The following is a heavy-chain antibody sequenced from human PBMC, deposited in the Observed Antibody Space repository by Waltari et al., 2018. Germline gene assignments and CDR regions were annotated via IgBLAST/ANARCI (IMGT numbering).Heavy chain of an antibody. J-gene: IGHJ6*02. CDR1: GFPFSPYW. Sequence: EVQLVESGGGLVQPGGSLRFACPASGFPFSPYWRYGVRQAPGTGLAWVSHITSDGSNTGYADSVKGRFTISRDNAKNTLYMEMNSLRDEDTAVYYCVRDRGMDAWGQGTTVTVSS. CDR3: VRDRGMDA. CDR2: ITSDGSNT. V-gene: IGHV3-74*01.